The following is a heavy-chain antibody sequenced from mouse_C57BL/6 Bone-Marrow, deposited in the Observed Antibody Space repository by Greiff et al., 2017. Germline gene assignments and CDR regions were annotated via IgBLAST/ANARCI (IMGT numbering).Heavy chain of an antibody. Sequence: VQLQQSGAELVRPGASVKLSCTASGFTIKDDYMHWVKQRPEQGLEWIGWIDPENGDTEYASKFQGKATITADTSSTTAYLQLSSLTSEDTAVYYCTPFCGGYYGGGYWGQGTTLTVSA. CDR2: IDPENGDT. D-gene: IGHD2-3*01. V-gene: IGHV14-4*01. CDR3: TPFCGGYYGGGY. J-gene: IGHJ2*01. CDR1: GFTIKDDY.